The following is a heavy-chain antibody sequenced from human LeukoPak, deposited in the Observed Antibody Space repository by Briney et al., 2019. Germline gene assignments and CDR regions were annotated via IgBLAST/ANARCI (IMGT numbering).Heavy chain of an antibody. V-gene: IGHV5-51*01. Sequence: GGSLRLSCAASGFTFSSYWIGWVRQMPGKGLEWMGIIYPGDSDTRYSPSFQGQVTISADKSISTAYLQWSSLKASDTAMYYCARHTPSSSGRILDYWGQGTLVTVSS. CDR1: GFTFSSYW. J-gene: IGHJ4*02. D-gene: IGHD6-19*01. CDR2: IYPGDSDT. CDR3: ARHTPSSSGRILDY.